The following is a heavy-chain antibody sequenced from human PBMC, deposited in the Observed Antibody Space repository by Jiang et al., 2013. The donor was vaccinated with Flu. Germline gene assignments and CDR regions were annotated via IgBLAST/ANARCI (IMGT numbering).Heavy chain of an antibody. J-gene: IGHJ6*02. CDR2: TYYRSKWYN. V-gene: IGHV6-1*01. D-gene: IGHD3-22*01. Sequence: GPGLVKPSQTLSLTCAISGDSVSSNSAAWNWIRQSPSRGLEWLGRTYYRSKWYNDYSVSVRSRITINPDTSNNQFSLHLNSVTPEDTALYYCTRDSYYYNSSGWVVRMDVWGQGATVTVSS. CDR3: TRDSYYYNSSGWVVRMDV. CDR1: GDSVSSNSAA.